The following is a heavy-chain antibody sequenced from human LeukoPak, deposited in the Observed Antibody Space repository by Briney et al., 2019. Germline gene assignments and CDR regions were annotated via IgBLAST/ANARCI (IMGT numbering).Heavy chain of an antibody. CDR3: ASYSYYYDSSGYFDY. V-gene: IGHV4-59*01. Sequence: SETLSLTCTVSGGSISSYYWSWIRQPPGKGLEWIGYIYYSGSTNYNPSLKSRVTISVDTSKNQFSLKLSSVAAADTAVYYCASYSYYYDSSGYFDYWGQGTLVTVSS. CDR1: GGSISSYY. D-gene: IGHD3-22*01. J-gene: IGHJ4*02. CDR2: IYYSGST.